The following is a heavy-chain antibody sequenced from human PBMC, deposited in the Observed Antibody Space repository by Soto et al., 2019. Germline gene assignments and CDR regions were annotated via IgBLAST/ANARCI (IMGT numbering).Heavy chain of an antibody. CDR1: GFSFGSFA. CDR3: ANLRLESYSAFWSGYPL. V-gene: IGHV3-30*18. D-gene: IGHD3-3*01. J-gene: IGHJ4*02. CDR2: VSYDGNKK. Sequence: QVLLVESGGGVVQPGGSLRLSCATGGFSFGSFAMHWVRQAPGKGLEWLAVVSYDGNKKNYIDSVKGRFTISRDNSKHTLCLQMNSLRPEDTAVYYCANLRLESYSAFWSGYPLWGRGTLVSGSS.